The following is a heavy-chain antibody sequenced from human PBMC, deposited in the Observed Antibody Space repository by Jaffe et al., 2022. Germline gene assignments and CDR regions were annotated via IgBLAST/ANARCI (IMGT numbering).Heavy chain of an antibody. J-gene: IGHJ4*02. CDR1: GFIFNIYA. Sequence: EVQLLESGGGLQHPGGSLRLSCGGSGFIFNIYAMSWVRQAPGKGLEWVSGISVAGGSTYYSDSVRGRFTISRDNSMKTLFLQMNTLRPEDTAFYFCARHGGASYDRYIDNWGQGTLVTVSS. D-gene: IGHD3-16*01. CDR2: ISVAGGST. V-gene: IGHV3-23*01. CDR3: ARHGGASYDRYIDN.